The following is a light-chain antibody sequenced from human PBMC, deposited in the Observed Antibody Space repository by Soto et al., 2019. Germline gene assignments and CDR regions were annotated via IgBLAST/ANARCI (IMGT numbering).Light chain of an antibody. Sequence: EIVMTQSPATLSVSPGERATLSCRASQSVSSNLAWYQQKPSQAPRLLIYGASTRATGIPARFSGSGSGTEFTLTISSLQSEDFAVYYCQQYNNWPGTFGQGTKV. J-gene: IGKJ1*01. CDR1: QSVSSN. V-gene: IGKV3-15*01. CDR3: QQYNNWPGT. CDR2: GAS.